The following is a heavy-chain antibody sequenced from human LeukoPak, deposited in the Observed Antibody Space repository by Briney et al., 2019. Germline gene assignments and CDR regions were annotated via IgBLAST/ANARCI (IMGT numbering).Heavy chain of an antibody. J-gene: IGHJ4*02. V-gene: IGHV6-1*01. CDR2: TYYRFKWYT. CDR1: GDNVSTNTAA. Sequence: SQTLSLTCVISGDNVSTNTAAWSWIRQSPSRGLEWLGRTYYRFKWYTDYAVTMRSRITIDADTSRNQFSLQLNSVTPEDTAVYYCVGGPGSLLHWGQGILVTVSS. CDR3: VGGPGSLLH.